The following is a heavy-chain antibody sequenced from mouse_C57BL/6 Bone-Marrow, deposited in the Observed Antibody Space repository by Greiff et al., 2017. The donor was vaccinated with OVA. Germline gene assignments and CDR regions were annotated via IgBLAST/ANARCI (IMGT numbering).Heavy chain of an antibody. CDR2: IYPYNGVS. Sequence: VQLQQSGPELVKPGASVKISCQASGYSFTGYYMPCVKQRHGNLLDWIGYIYPYNGVSSYNQNFKGKATLTVDKSSSTAYMELRSRTSEDSAVYYCAREGYDYLYARDYGGQGTSVTVSS. CDR1: GYSFTGYY. V-gene: IGHV1-31*01. CDR3: AREGYDYLYARDY. J-gene: IGHJ4*01. D-gene: IGHD2-4*01.